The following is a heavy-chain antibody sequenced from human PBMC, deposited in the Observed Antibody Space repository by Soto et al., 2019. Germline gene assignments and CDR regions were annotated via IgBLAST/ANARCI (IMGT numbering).Heavy chain of an antibody. CDR3: ALQYCRGNSRHNCLTP. J-gene: IGHJ5*02. CDR1: GYIFTGYY. D-gene: IGHD2-15*01. V-gene: IGHV1-2*02. Sequence: ASVRVSCKASGYIFTGYYLNCVRQAPGQGLEWMGWINPNSGDTNYAQNFQGRVTMTTDTSISTAYIGLSRLTSDDTDVYYCALQYCRGNSRHNCLTPRAQRTPVTVSS. CDR2: INPNSGDT.